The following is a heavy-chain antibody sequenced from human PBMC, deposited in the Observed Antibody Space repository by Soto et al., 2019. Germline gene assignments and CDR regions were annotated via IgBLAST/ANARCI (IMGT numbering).Heavy chain of an antibody. D-gene: IGHD3-16*02. J-gene: IGHJ5*02. CDR1: SGSISSSNW. Sequence: QVQLQESGPGLVKPSGTLSLTCAVSSGSISSSNWWSWVRQPPGKGLEWIGETYHSGSTNYNPSLKSRVTISVDKSKNQFSLKLSSVTAADTAVYYCAIRREHYDYIWGSYLNNWFDPWGQGTLVTVSS. CDR2: TYHSGST. CDR3: AIRREHYDYIWGSYLNNWFDP. V-gene: IGHV4-4*02.